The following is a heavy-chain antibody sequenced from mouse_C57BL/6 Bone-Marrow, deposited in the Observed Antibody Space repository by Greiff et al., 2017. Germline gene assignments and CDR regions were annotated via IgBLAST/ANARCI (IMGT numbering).Heavy chain of an antibody. CDR3: ARHRSIYYGYDGGDY. D-gene: IGHD2-2*01. V-gene: IGHV5-6*01. CDR2: ISSGGSYT. CDR1: GFTFSSYG. Sequence: EVHLVESGGDLVKPGGSLKLSCAASGFTFSSYGMSWVRQTPDKRLEWVATISSGGSYTYYPDSVKGRVTISRDNAKNSQYLQMSSLKSEDTAMYYCARHRSIYYGYDGGDYWGQGTALTVSS. J-gene: IGHJ2*01.